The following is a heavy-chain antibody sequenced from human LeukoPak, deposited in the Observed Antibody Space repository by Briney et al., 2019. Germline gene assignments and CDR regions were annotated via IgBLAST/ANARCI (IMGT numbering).Heavy chain of an antibody. D-gene: IGHD6-19*01. V-gene: IGHV3-23*01. CDR3: AKAKVGSIAVAGSDY. CDR2: ISGSGGST. J-gene: IGHJ4*02. Sequence: GGSLRLSCAASGFTSSSYAMSWVRQAPGKGLEWVSAISGSGGSTYYTDSVKGRFTISRDNSKNTLYLQMNSLRAEDTAVYYCAKAKVGSIAVAGSDYWGQGTLVTVSS. CDR1: GFTSSSYA.